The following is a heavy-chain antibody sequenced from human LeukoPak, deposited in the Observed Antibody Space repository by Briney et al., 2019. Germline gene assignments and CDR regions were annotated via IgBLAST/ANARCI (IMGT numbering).Heavy chain of an antibody. J-gene: IGHJ2*01. CDR3: AREPYYYDSSGYRYWYFDL. CDR1: GGPISSGGYY. D-gene: IGHD3-22*01. Sequence: PSETLSLTCSVSGGPISSGGYYWSWIRQHPGKGLEWIGYIYYNGSTDYNPSFKSRVTISIDTSKNQFSLKLSSVTAADTAVYYCAREPYYYDSSGYRYWYFDLWGRGTRVTVSS. V-gene: IGHV4-31*03. CDR2: IYYNGST.